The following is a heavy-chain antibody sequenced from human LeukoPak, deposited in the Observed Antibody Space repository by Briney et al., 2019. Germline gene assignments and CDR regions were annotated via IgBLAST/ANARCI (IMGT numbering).Heavy chain of an antibody. V-gene: IGHV3-30*02. CDR2: VRFDGNKN. CDR3: AKEFSPFDSSGYYGFFQH. J-gene: IGHJ1*01. Sequence: GGSLRLSCVVSGFTFSSYGLHWVRQAPGKGLEWVAFVRFDGNKNSYADSVRGRFIISRGNSKNTLHLAMNSLRTEDTAVYYCAKEFSPFDSSGYYGFFQHWGQGTLVTVSS. CDR1: GFTFSSYG. D-gene: IGHD3-22*01.